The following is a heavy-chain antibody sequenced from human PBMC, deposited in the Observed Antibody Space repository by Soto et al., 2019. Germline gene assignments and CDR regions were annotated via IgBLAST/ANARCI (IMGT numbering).Heavy chain of an antibody. D-gene: IGHD3-22*01. V-gene: IGHV4-30-4*01. CDR1: GGSISSGDYY. CDR3: DMDSYDSSGYSFVY. J-gene: IGHJ4*01. Sequence: QVQLQESGPGLVKPSQTLSLTCTVSGGSISSGDYYWSWIRQPPGKGLEWIGYIYYSGCTYYHPSLKSRVNISVHTSKNQFGLKLSSVFAADTAVYYCDMDSYDSSGYSFVYWGHLTLVSVSA. CDR2: IYYSGCT.